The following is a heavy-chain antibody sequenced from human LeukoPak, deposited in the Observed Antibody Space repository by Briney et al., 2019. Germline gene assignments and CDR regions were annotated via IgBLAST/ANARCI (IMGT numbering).Heavy chain of an antibody. CDR3: ARSFRRYGMDV. V-gene: IGHV3-48*03. J-gene: IGHJ6*02. CDR1: GFIFSSFE. CDR2: IDSSGNTR. Sequence: GGSLRLSCAASGFIFSSFEMSWVRQAPGKGLQGVSYIDSSGNTRYYADSVKGRFTISRDNAQNSLYLQMNSLRVEDTAVYYCARSFRRYGMDVWGQGTTVTVSS.